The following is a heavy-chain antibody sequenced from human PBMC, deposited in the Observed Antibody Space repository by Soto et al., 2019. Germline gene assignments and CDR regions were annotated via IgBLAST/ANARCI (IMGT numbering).Heavy chain of an antibody. CDR3: TRDASRDSSARGWFDP. CDR1: GFTFRSFT. CDR2: ISSNSAYI. V-gene: IGHV3-21*01. Sequence: VSLRLSCAASGFTFRSFTMNWVRQAPGEGLEWVSTISSNSAYIYYTDALRGRFTISRDNAKNSLHLQMNSLRAEDTAVYYCTRDASRDSSARGWFDPWGPGTLVTVSS. J-gene: IGHJ5*02. D-gene: IGHD6-13*01.